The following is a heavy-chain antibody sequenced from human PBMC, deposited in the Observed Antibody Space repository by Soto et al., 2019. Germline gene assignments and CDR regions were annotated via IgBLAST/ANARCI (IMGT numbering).Heavy chain of an antibody. Sequence: GGSLRLSCAASGFTFSSYAMSWVRQAPGKGLEWVSAISGSGGSTYYADSVKGRFTISRDNSKNTLYLQMNSLRAEDTAVYYCAKGSRFLEWSALDYWGQGTLVTVSS. CDR2: ISGSGGST. D-gene: IGHD3-3*01. J-gene: IGHJ4*02. CDR3: AKGSRFLEWSALDY. CDR1: GFTFSSYA. V-gene: IGHV3-23*01.